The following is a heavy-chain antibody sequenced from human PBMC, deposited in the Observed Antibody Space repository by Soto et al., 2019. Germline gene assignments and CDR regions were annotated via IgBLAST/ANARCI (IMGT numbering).Heavy chain of an antibody. D-gene: IGHD5-18*01. Sequence: GGSLRLSCAASGFTFSSYAMSWVRQAPGKGLEWVSAISGSGCSTYYADSVKGRFTISRDNSKNTLYLQMNSLRAEDMSVYYCAKFDTAMFPKGPGFDYWGQGTLVTVSS. CDR2: ISGSGCST. V-gene: IGHV3-23*01. J-gene: IGHJ4*02. CDR1: GFTFSSYA. CDR3: AKFDTAMFPKGPGFDY.